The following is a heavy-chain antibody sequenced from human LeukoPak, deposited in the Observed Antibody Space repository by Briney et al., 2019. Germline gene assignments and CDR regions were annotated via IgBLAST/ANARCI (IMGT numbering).Heavy chain of an antibody. CDR3: ARATYYYDSSGYLYYFDY. D-gene: IGHD3-22*01. Sequence: ASVKVSCKASGYTFTNYGISWVRQAPGQGLEWVAWISLATGAPSYAQKFQGRVTMTRDTSTSTVYMELSSLRSEDTAVYYCARATYYYDSSGYLYYFDYWGQGTLVTVSS. CDR2: ISLATGAP. CDR1: GYTFTNYG. V-gene: IGHV1-18*01. J-gene: IGHJ4*02.